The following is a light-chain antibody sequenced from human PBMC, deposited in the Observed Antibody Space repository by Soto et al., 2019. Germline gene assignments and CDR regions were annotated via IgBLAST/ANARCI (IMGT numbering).Light chain of an antibody. CDR3: QQSYSTPYT. V-gene: IGKV1-39*01. Sequence: IQMSPSPSSLSSSVGDRVTITFPASQSISSYLNWYQQKPGKAPKLLIYAASSLQSGVPSRFSGSGSGTDFTLTISSLQPEDFATYYCQQSYSTPYTFGQGTQL. CDR1: QSISSY. J-gene: IGKJ2*01. CDR2: AAS.